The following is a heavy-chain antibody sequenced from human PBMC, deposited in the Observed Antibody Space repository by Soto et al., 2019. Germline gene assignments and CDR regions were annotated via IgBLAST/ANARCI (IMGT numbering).Heavy chain of an antibody. CDR3: ARRYGYYFDY. CDR1: DGSISSYL. J-gene: IGHJ4*02. V-gene: IGHV4-59*08. CDR2: IYYSGST. D-gene: IGHD4-17*01. Sequence: VQLQESGPGLVKPSETLSLTCTVSDGSISSYLWSWIRQPTGKGLEWIGYIYYSGSTNYNPSLKSRVTISVDTSKNQLSLKLSSVTAADTAVYYCARRYGYYFDYWGQGTLVTVSS.